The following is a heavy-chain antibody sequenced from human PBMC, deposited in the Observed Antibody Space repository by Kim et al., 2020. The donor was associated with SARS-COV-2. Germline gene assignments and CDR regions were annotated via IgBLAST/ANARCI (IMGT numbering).Heavy chain of an antibody. V-gene: IGHV3-23*01. CDR3: AKERNEYSSPGGAFDI. J-gene: IGHJ3*02. D-gene: IGHD6-6*01. Sequence: VKGRFTISRDNSKNTLYLQMNSLRAEDTAVYYCAKERNEYSSPGGAFDIWGQGTMVTVSS.